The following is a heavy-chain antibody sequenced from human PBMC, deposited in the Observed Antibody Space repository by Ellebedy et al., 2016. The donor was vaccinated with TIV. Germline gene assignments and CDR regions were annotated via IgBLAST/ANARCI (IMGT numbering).Heavy chain of an antibody. J-gene: IGHJ6*02. CDR2: INTGNGNT. D-gene: IGHD3-3*01. CDR3: ATREWQDPMDV. Sequence: ASVKVSXKASRHIFTSYGLHWVRQAPGQGPEWMGWINTGNGNTKYSQTFQGRVTITRDTSATTAYMELSSLMSEDTAVYYCATREWQDPMDVWGQGTTVTVSS. CDR1: RHIFTSYG. V-gene: IGHV1-3*04.